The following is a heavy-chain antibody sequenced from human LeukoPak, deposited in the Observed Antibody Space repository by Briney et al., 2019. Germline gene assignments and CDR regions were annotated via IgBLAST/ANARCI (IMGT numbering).Heavy chain of an antibody. V-gene: IGHV4-59*08. J-gene: IGHJ4*02. CDR1: GGSISSYY. CDR2: IYYSGST. Sequence: SETLSLTCTVSGGSISSYYWSWIRQPPGKGLEWIGYIYYSGSTNYNPSLKSRVTISVDTSKNQFSLKLSSVTAADTAVYYCARAMVRGVSPFDYWGQGTLVTVSS. D-gene: IGHD3-10*01. CDR3: ARAMVRGVSPFDY.